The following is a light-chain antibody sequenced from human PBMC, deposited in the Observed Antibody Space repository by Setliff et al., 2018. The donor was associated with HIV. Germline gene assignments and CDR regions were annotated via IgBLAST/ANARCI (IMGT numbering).Light chain of an antibody. J-gene: IGLJ1*01. CDR2: EVS. Sequence: QSALTQPASVSGSPGQSITISCTGTSSDVGSHNLVSWYQQHPGKAPKVMIYEVSKRPSGVSNRFSGSKSGNTASLTISGLQAEDEADYYCSSYTNTPLYVFGTGTKVTVL. CDR1: SSDVGSHNL. V-gene: IGLV2-14*02. CDR3: SSYTNTPLYV.